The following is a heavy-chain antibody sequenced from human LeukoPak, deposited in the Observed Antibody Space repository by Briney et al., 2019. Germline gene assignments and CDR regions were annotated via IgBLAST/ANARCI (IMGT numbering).Heavy chain of an antibody. V-gene: IGHV3-15*01. J-gene: IGHJ5*02. D-gene: IGHD6-19*01. CDR2: IKSKTDGETT. CDR1: GFTFSDAW. CDR3: SITVAGTA. Sequence: PGGSLRLSCVASGFTFSDAWLSWVRQAPGKGLEWVGRIKSKTDGETTDYAAPVKGRFTISRDDSKNTLYLQMNSLKPEDTAVYYCSITVAGTAWGQGTLVTVSS.